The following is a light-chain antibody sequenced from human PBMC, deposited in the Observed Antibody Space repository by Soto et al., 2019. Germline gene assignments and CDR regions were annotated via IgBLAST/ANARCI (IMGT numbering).Light chain of an antibody. CDR2: YDS. V-gene: IGLV3-21*04. J-gene: IGLJ3*02. CDR3: QVWDSSSDYGV. CDR1: NIGS. Sequence: SYELTQPPSVSVAPGETATLTCRGHNIGSVHWYQQNPGQAPVLVMSYDSDLPSGIPERFSGSNSGNTATLTVSRVEAGDEADYYCQVWDSSSDYGVFGGGTKLTVL.